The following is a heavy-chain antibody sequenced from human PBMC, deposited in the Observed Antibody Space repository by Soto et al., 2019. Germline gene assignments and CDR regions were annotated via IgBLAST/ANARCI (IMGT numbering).Heavy chain of an antibody. CDR3: ARDAALLRFLEWLPQGPTYYFDY. Sequence: GASVKVSCKASGYTFTSYGISWVRQAPGQGLEWMGWISAYNGNTNYAQKLQGRVTMTTDTSTSTAYMELRSLRSDDTAVYYCARDAALLRFLEWLPQGPTYYFDYWGQGTLVTVPQ. CDR1: GYTFTSYG. J-gene: IGHJ4*02. CDR2: ISAYNGNT. D-gene: IGHD3-3*01. V-gene: IGHV1-18*01.